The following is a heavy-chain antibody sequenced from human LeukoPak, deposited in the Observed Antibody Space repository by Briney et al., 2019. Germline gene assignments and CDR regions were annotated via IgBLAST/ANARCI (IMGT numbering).Heavy chain of an antibody. CDR1: GYNFTSFD. CDR3: ARSGRGTYYYFDL. Sequence: ASVKVSCKASGYNFTSFDIIWLRQATGQGLEWMGWINPNSGGTNYAQKFQGRVTMTRDTSISTAYMELSRLRSDDTAVYYCARSGRGTYYYFDLWGQGTLVTVSS. V-gene: IGHV1-2*02. D-gene: IGHD1-26*01. CDR2: INPNSGGT. J-gene: IGHJ4*02.